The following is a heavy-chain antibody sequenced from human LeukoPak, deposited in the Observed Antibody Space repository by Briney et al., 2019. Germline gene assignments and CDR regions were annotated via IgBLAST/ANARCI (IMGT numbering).Heavy chain of an antibody. CDR3: AMNYYDSSGVGCRLDY. Sequence: PGGSLRLSCAASGFTFSSYGMHWVRQAPGKGLERVAFIRYDGINKYYAHSVKGRFTISRDNSKTTLYLQMNSLRAEDTAVYYCAMNYYDSSGVGCRLDYWGQGTLVTASS. J-gene: IGHJ4*02. CDR2: IRYDGINK. CDR1: GFTFSSYG. D-gene: IGHD3-22*01. V-gene: IGHV3-30*02.